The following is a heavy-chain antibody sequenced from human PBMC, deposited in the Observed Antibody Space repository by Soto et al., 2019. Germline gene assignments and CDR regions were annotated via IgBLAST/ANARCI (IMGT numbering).Heavy chain of an antibody. Sequence: PGGSLRLSCVASGFTFGSFAMSWVRQAPGKGLEWVSSIIGNGGVTYYADSVKGRFTISRDNSKNTLYLQMNSLRAEDTAVYFCAKESNILGDLDYCYYGMDVWGQGTPVTVSS. CDR3: AKESNILGDLDYCYYGMDV. CDR2: IIGNGGVT. CDR1: GFTFGSFA. D-gene: IGHD3-10*01. J-gene: IGHJ6*02. V-gene: IGHV3-23*01.